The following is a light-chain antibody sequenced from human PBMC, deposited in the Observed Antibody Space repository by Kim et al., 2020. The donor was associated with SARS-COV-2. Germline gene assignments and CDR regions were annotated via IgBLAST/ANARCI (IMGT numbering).Light chain of an antibody. CDR1: QSVSNS. CDR2: GTS. J-gene: IGKJ4*01. Sequence: EIVLTQSPATLSLSPGERATLSCRASQSVSNSLAWYQQRPGQSPRLLIYGTSIRATGIPARFSGSGSGTDFTLTISSLEPEDFAVYYCQQRTDWPTFGGGTKVDIK. V-gene: IGKV3-11*01. CDR3: QQRTDWPT.